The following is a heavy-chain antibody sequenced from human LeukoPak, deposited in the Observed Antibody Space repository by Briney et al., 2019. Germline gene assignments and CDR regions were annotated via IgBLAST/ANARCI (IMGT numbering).Heavy chain of an antibody. V-gene: IGHV4-59*01. Sequence: PSETLSLTCTVSGGSINSYYWSWIRQPPGKGLEWIGYIYYSGSTNYNPSLKSRVTISVDTSKNQFSLKLSSVTAADTAVYYCARVLTATVYPSAMFDPWGQGTLVTVSS. D-gene: IGHD4-17*01. CDR2: IYYSGST. J-gene: IGHJ5*02. CDR3: ARVLTATVYPSAMFDP. CDR1: GGSINSYY.